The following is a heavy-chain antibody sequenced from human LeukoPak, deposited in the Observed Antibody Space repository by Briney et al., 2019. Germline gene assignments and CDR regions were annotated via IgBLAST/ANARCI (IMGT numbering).Heavy chain of an antibody. CDR2: IWYDGSNK. CDR1: GFTFSSYG. D-gene: IGHD3-22*01. V-gene: IGHV3-33*03. J-gene: IGHJ4*02. CDR3: AKDSTGDDSSGSYFDY. Sequence: GGSLRLSCAASGFTFSSYGMNWVRKAPGKGMEWGAVIWYDGSNKYYADSVKGRFTISRDNSKNTPYLQMNSLRAEDTAVYYCAKDSTGDDSSGSYFDYWGQGTLVTVSS.